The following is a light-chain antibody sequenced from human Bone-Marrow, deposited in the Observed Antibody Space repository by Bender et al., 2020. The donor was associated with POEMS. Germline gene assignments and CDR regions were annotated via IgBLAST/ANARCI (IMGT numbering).Light chain of an antibody. Sequence: SFELTQPPSVSVSPGQMARITCSGDALPNKYPFWYQQKSGQAPVLVISEDNKRPSGIPERFSASRSGTTATLAISGAQVEDEADYYCYSADNSGNHRMFGGGTKLPVL. CDR1: ALPNKY. V-gene: IGLV3-10*01. J-gene: IGLJ3*02. CDR3: YSADNSGNHRM. CDR2: EDN.